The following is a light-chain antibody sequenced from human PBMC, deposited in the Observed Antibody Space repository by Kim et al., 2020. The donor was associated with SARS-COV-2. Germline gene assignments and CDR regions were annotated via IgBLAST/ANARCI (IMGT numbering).Light chain of an antibody. J-gene: IGLJ3*02. V-gene: IGLV3-27*01. CDR2: KDS. Sequence: SYELTQPPSVSVSPGQTARISCSGDVLAKKYARWFQKRPGQAPVLLIYKDSERPSRIPERFSGSSSGTTVTLTISGALVEDEADYYCFSAADNNWVFGGGTQLTVL. CDR3: FSAADNNWV. CDR1: VLAKKY.